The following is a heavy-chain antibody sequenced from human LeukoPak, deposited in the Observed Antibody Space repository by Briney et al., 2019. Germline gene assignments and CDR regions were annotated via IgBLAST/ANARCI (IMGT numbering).Heavy chain of an antibody. D-gene: IGHD4-17*01. V-gene: IGHV3-30*03. J-gene: IGHJ6*02. Sequence: HPGGSLRLSCAASGFNLSSYAMLWVRQAAGKGLEWVTVISYDGSKKYYADSVKGRFTISRDNSKNTVYLQMNSLRAEDTAMYRCASANYGEFYYHYGMDVWGQGTTVTVSS. CDR1: GFNLSSYA. CDR3: ASANYGEFYYHYGMDV. CDR2: ISYDGSKK.